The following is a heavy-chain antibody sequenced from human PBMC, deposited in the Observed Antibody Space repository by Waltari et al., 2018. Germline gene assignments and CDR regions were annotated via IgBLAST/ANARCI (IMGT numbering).Heavy chain of an antibody. CDR3: ARRPLRYFDWANAFDI. V-gene: IGHV3-48*03. Sequence: EVQLVESGGGLVQPGGSLRLSCAASGFTFSSYEMNWVRQAPGKGLEWVSDISSSGSTIYYADSVKGRFTISRDNAKNSLYLQMNSLRAEDTAVYYCARRPLRYFDWANAFDIWGQGTMVTVSS. CDR1: GFTFSSYE. J-gene: IGHJ3*02. CDR2: ISSSGSTI. D-gene: IGHD3-9*01.